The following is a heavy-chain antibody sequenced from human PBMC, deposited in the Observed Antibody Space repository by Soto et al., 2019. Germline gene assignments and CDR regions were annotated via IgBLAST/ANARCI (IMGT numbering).Heavy chain of an antibody. CDR2: INPRGGST. V-gene: IGHV1-46*01. J-gene: IGHJ6*02. D-gene: IGHD5-18*01. Sequence: ASVKVSCKASGYTFTSYYMHWVRQAPGQGLEWMGIINPRGGSTSYAQKFQGRVTMTRDTSTSTAYMELSRLRSDDTAVYYCARGTAMVTQTYGMDVWGQGTTVTVSS. CDR1: GYTFTSYY. CDR3: ARGTAMVTQTYGMDV.